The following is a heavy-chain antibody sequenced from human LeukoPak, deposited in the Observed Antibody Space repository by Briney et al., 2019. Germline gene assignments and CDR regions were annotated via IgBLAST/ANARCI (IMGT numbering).Heavy chain of an antibody. CDR2: IYDSGST. Sequence: SETLSLTCTVSGGSISRSNYYWGWIHQPPGKGLEWIGSIYDSGSTYYNPSLKSRVTISVDTSKNQFSLKLSSVTAADTAVYYCARLPLGAFGEVLNFDCWGQGTLVIVSS. CDR1: GGSISRSNYY. V-gene: IGHV4-39*07. J-gene: IGHJ4*02. D-gene: IGHD3-10*01. CDR3: ARLPLGAFGEVLNFDC.